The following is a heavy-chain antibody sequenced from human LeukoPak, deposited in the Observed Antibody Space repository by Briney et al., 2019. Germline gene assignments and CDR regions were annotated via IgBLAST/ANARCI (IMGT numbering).Heavy chain of an antibody. D-gene: IGHD1-1*01. CDR2: IYTSGNT. J-gene: IGHJ4*02. V-gene: IGHV4-4*07. Sequence: SESLSLTCAVSGDSIRTYNWSWVRQAAGKGLEWFGRIYTSGNTNYKPSLKSRLTIAVDKSKNHLSLKLSSLTAADTAFYYCAGGPSGTAFDIWGQGTLITVSA. CDR3: AGGPSGTAFDI. CDR1: GDSIRTYN.